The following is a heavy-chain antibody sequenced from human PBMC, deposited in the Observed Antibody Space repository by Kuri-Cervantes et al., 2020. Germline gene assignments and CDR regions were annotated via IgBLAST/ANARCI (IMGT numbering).Heavy chain of an antibody. J-gene: IGHJ6*02. CDR2: ISAYNGNT. V-gene: IGHV1-18*01. CDR1: GYTFTNYA. D-gene: IGHD3-10*01. CDR3: ARGGRMVRGVISRVYYGMDV. Sequence: ASVKVSCKASGYTFTNYAMNWVRQAPGQGLEWMGWISAYNGNTNYAQKLQGRVTMTTDTSTSTAYMELRSLRSDDTAVYYCARGGRMVRGVISRVYYGMDVWGQGTTVTVSS.